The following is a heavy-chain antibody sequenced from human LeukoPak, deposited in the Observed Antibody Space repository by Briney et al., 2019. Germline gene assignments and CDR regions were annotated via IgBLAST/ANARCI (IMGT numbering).Heavy chain of an antibody. V-gene: IGHV3-30*18. J-gene: IGHJ5*02. CDR2: ISYDGSNK. CDR1: GFTYSSYG. D-gene: IGHD3-10*01. Sequence: PGGSLRLSCAASGFTYSSYGMHWVRQAPGKGLEWVAVISYDGSNKYYADSVKGRLTISRDNSKNTLYLQMNSLRAEDTAVYYCAKFLWFGELWNSWGQGTLVTVSS. CDR3: AKFLWFGELWNS.